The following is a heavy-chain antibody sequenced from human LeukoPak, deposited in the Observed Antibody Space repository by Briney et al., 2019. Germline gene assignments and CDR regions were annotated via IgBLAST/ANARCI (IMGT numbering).Heavy chain of an antibody. V-gene: IGHV5-10-1*01. J-gene: IGHJ5*02. Sequence: GGSLQISCRGAGYHFNTFWIGWVRQVPGKGLEGMGGIDPSDSYTKYSPSFQGHVTISADKSSRPPDLQWSSLKASDTARYYCARVGATPNLFDPWGQGTLVTVSS. D-gene: IGHD2-15*01. CDR1: GYHFNTFW. CDR3: ARVGATPNLFDP. CDR2: IDPSDSYT.